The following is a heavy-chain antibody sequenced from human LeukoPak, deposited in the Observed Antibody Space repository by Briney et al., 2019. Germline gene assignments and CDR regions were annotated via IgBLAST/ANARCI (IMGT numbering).Heavy chain of an antibody. CDR1: GFTFSGSA. Sequence: GGPLRVSCAASGFTFSGSAMHWVRQASGKGLEWLGRIRSKADSYTTAYAASVKGRFIVSRDDSKNTAYLQMNSLKTEDTAVYYCRAAADLNDYWGQGTLVTVSS. V-gene: IGHV3-73*01. J-gene: IGHJ4*02. CDR2: IRSKADSYTT. D-gene: IGHD6-13*01. CDR3: RAAADLNDY.